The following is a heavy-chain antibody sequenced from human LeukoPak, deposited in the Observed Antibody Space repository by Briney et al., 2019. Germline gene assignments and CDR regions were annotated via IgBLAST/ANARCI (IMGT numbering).Heavy chain of an antibody. Sequence: GGSLRLSCAASAFTFSSYAMHWVRQAPGKGLEWVAVISYDGSNKYYADSVKGRFTISRDNSKNTLYLQMNSLRAEDTAVYYCARADSGSYHYFDYWGQGTLVTVSS. V-gene: IGHV3-30-3*01. CDR2: ISYDGSNK. J-gene: IGHJ4*02. CDR1: AFTFSSYA. CDR3: ARADSGSYHYFDY. D-gene: IGHD1-26*01.